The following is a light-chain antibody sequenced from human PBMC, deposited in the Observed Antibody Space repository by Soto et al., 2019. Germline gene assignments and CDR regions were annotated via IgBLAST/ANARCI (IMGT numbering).Light chain of an antibody. J-gene: IGKJ2*01. CDR1: HSLMYSDGISY. Sequence: DVVMTQSPLSLPVTLGQPASISCRSSHSLMYSDGISYLSWFQQRPGQSPRRLIYKVSNRDSWGPVRLSGSVSGPDFTLEISRVEADDVGVCYCMQGTHWPPGTLGQGTKLEIK. V-gene: IGKV2-30*01. CDR3: MQGTHWPPGT. CDR2: KVS.